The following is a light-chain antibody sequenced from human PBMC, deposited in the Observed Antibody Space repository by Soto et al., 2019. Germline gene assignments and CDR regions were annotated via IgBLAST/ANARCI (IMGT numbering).Light chain of an antibody. V-gene: IGKV3-20*01. CDR1: QSVDSTY. CDR3: QHYGSSRT. Sequence: DIVLTQSPGTLSLSPGESGTLSCRASQSVDSTYMTWYQQKPGQAPRLLIYGTSGRATGIPDRFSGSGSGTDFTLTINRLEPEDFAVYFCQHYGSSRTFGQGTKVDI. CDR2: GTS. J-gene: IGKJ1*01.